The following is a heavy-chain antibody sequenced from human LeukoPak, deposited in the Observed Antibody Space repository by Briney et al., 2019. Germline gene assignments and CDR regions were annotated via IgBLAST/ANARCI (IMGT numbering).Heavy chain of an antibody. J-gene: IGHJ4*02. V-gene: IGHV4-39*01. CDR2: VYYNGES. CDR3: ARHGTYSSSWYLPFGY. CDR1: GGSITSPNSF. D-gene: IGHD6-13*01. Sequence: SETLSLTCSVSGGSITSPNSFWGWLRQSPGKALEWIGSVYYNGESQYNPSLKSRVTVSADTSKEQFSLKLSSVTAADTAVYYCARHGTYSSSWYLPFGYWGQGTLVTVSS.